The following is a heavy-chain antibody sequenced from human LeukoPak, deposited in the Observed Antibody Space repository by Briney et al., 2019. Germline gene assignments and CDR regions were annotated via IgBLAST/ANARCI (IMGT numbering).Heavy chain of an antibody. J-gene: IGHJ5*02. D-gene: IGHD3-16*01. CDR3: ARGGDIPNRFDP. V-gene: IGHV4-34*01. CDR2: INHSGST. CDR1: GGSFSGYY. Sequence: SETLSLTCAVYGGSFSGYYWSWIRQPPGKGLEWIGEINHSGSTNYNPSLKSRVTISVDTSKNQFSLKLSSVTAADTAVYYCARGGDIPNRFDPWGQGTLVTVSS.